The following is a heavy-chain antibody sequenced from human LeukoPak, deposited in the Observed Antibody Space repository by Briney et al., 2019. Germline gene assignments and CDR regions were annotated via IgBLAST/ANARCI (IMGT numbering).Heavy chain of an antibody. CDR2: ISSNGGTT. V-gene: IGHV3-64*02. Sequence: GGSLRLSCAASGFTFSSYAMHWVRLSPGKGLEYVSGISSNGGTTSYADSVQGRFTISRDNSKNTLYLQMGSLRGEDMAVYYCAKVGSGWPGYYFDYRGQGTLVTVSS. J-gene: IGHJ4*02. D-gene: IGHD6-19*01. CDR1: GFTFSSYA. CDR3: AKVGSGWPGYYFDY.